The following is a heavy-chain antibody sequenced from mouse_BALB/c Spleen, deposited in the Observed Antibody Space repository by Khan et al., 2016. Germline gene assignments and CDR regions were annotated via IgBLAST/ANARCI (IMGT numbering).Heavy chain of an antibody. CDR2: TRKKAKGSTA. Sequence: EVELVESGGGLVQPGGSLRLSCATSGFTFSDYYLSWVRQPPGKALEWLGFTRKKAKGSTAEYSASVKGRFTIPRDNSQSILYLHMNNMRAEDSATYYCARDIEDLWYFDVWGAGTTVTVSS. CDR1: GFTFSDYY. CDR3: ARDIEDLWYFDV. J-gene: IGHJ1*01. V-gene: IGHV7-3*02.